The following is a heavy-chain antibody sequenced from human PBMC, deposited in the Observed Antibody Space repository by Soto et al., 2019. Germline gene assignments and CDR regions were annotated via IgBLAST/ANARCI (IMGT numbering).Heavy chain of an antibody. J-gene: IGHJ6*02. CDR2: IDYSGST. CDR3: ARGGRYYYSGMDV. CDR1: GGSIVNYY. D-gene: IGHD1-26*01. Sequence: PSETLSLTCTVSGGSIVNYYCSCVRHPPVKGREWIGYIDYSGSTNRNPSVKSRVTISLDTSKNQFSLKMTSVTAADTAVYYCARGGRYYYSGMDVWGQGTTVTVSS. V-gene: IGHV4-59*01.